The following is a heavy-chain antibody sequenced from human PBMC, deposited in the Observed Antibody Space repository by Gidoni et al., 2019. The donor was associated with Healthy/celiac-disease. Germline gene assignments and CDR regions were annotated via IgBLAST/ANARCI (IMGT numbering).Heavy chain of an antibody. CDR3: AKDYDYGDYYDAFDI. J-gene: IGHJ3*02. CDR1: GFTFRSYA. CDR2: ISGSGGST. D-gene: IGHD4-17*01. V-gene: IGHV3-23*01. Sequence: EVQLLESGGGLVQPGGSLRLSCAASGFTFRSYAMSWVRQAPGKGLEWVSAISGSGGSTYYADSVKGRFTISRDKSKNTLYLQMNSLRAEDTAVYYCAKDYDYGDYYDAFDIWGQGTMVTVSS.